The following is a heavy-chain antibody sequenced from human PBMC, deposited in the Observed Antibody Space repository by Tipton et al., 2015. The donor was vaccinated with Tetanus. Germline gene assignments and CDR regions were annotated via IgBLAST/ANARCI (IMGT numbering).Heavy chain of an antibody. CDR1: GYNFSHYS. CDR3: ARRRSAILSGGYHWYFDI. V-gene: IGHV5-51*01. D-gene: IGHD1-26*01. CDR2: VDPRDSAA. J-gene: IGHJ2*01. Sequence: QSGPEVKKPGESLKISCQGSGYNFSHYSIGWVRQMPGKGLEWMGIVDPRDSAAIYGPSFQGQVTISADKSISTAFLHWTSLRASDTAMYFWARRRSAILSGGYHWYFDIWGRGTVVTVTS.